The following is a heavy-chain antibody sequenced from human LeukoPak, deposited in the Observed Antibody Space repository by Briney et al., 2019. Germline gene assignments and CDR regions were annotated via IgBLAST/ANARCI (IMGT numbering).Heavy chain of an antibody. CDR3: AKEPEPFLEWHFDN. V-gene: IGHV3-23*01. D-gene: IGHD3-3*02. Sequence: GGSLRLSCVGSRFPPRKYAMSWVRQAPGKGLEWVSGISGSGGSKHYADSVRGRFTISRDNSKDSLFLQMSSLRADDTAKYYCAKEPEPFLEWHFDNWGQGTLVIVSS. CDR2: ISGSGGSK. J-gene: IGHJ4*02. CDR1: RFPPRKYA.